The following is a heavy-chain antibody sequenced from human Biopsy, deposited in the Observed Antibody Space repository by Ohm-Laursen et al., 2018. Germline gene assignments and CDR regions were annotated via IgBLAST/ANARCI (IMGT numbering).Heavy chain of an antibody. CDR1: GYCLIELS. Sequence: GSSVKASCKVSGYCLIELSTYWVRQAPGKGLGWMGSFDLDDGETINVQRFQGRVTMTADTSTDTAYMEMSGLRSDDTAVYYWARGGSNYPDYWGQGTLVTVSS. CDR3: ARGGSNYPDY. V-gene: IGHV1-24*01. CDR2: FDLDDGET. J-gene: IGHJ4*02. D-gene: IGHD3-16*01.